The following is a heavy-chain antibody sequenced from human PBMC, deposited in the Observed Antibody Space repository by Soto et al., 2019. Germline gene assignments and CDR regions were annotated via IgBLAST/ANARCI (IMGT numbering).Heavy chain of an antibody. Sequence: HPGGSLRLSCAVSGFTLSSYWMHWVRQAPGKGLVWVSRINTDGSSTNYADSVKGRFTISRDNAKNTLYLQMISLRAEDTAVYYCTRDPPGTGIDYWGQGTLVTVSS. V-gene: IGHV3-74*01. D-gene: IGHD1-1*01. CDR3: TRDPPGTGIDY. CDR1: GFTLSSYW. CDR2: INTDGSST. J-gene: IGHJ4*02.